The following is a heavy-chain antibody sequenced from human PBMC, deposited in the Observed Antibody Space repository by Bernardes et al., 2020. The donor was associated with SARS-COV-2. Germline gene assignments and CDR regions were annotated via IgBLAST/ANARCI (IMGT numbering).Heavy chain of an antibody. CDR2: IYYSGST. CDR3: ARHEPMAFFDY. CDR1: GGSISSYY. V-gene: IGHV4-59*08. Sequence: SETLSLTCTVSGGSISSYYWSWIRQPPGKGLEWIGYIYYSGSTNYNPSLKSRVTISVDTSKNQFSLKLSSVTAADTAVYYCARHEPMAFFDYWGQGTLVTVSS. J-gene: IGHJ4*02.